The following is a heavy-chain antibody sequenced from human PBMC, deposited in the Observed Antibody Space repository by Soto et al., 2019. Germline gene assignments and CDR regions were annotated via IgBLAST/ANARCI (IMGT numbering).Heavy chain of an antibody. D-gene: IGHD6-13*01. CDR3: ARGRLWGIAAAGTFRYFDL. CDR1: GGSFSGYY. J-gene: IGHJ2*01. CDR2: INHSGST. V-gene: IGHV4-34*01. Sequence: QVQLQQWGAGLLKPSETLSLTCAVYGGSFSGYYWSWIRQPPGKGLEWIGEINHSGSTNYNPSLKSQVTISVDTSKNQFSLKLSSVTAADTAVYYCARGRLWGIAAAGTFRYFDLWGRGTLVTVSS.